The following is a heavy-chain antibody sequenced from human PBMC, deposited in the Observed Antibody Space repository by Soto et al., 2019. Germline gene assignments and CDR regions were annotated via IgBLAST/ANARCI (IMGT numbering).Heavy chain of an antibody. Sequence: GGSLRLSCAASGFTFSSYWMSWVRQAPGKGLEWVANIKQDGSEKYYVDSVKGRFTISRDNAKNSLYLQMNSLRAEDTAVYYCSRHVVATIDELYYWGQGALVTVSS. CDR1: GFTFSSYW. J-gene: IGHJ4*02. D-gene: IGHD5-12*01. CDR3: SRHVVATIDELYY. CDR2: IKQDGSEK. V-gene: IGHV3-7*03.